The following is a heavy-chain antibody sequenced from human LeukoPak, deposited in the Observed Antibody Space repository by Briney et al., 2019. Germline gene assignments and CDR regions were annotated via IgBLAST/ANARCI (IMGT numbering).Heavy chain of an antibody. CDR2: INPNSGGT. J-gene: IGHJ4*02. Sequence: GASVKVSCKASGYTFTGYYMHWVRQAPGQGLEWMGWINPNSGGTNYAQKFRGRVTMTRDTSISTAYMELSRLRSDDTAVYYCARELGYCSSTSCYYYFDYWGQGTLVTVSS. V-gene: IGHV1-2*02. D-gene: IGHD2-2*01. CDR3: ARELGYCSSTSCYYYFDY. CDR1: GYTFTGYY.